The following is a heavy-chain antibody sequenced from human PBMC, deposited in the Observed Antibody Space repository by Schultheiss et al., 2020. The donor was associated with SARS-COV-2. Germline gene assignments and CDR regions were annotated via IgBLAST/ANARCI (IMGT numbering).Heavy chain of an antibody. CDR2: INHSGST. D-gene: IGHD3-10*01. CDR1: GGSFSGYY. CDR3: ARVLVRGDNWFDP. J-gene: IGHJ5*02. V-gene: IGHV4-34*01. Sequence: GSLRLSCAVYGGSFSGYYWSWIRQPPGKGLEWIGEINHSGSTNYNPSLKSRVTISVDTSKNQFSLKLSSVTAADTAVYYCARVLVRGDNWFDPWGQGTLVTVSS.